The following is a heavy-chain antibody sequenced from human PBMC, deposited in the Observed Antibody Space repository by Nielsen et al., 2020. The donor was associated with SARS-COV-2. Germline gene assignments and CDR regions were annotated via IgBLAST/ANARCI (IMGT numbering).Heavy chain of an antibody. V-gene: IGHV4-39*01. CDR2: LYYTGSF. Sequence: GSLRLSCTVSGGSISDTSHSWGCIRQAPGKGLEWIGSLYYTGSFRYNPSLRSRITMSVDTSNNQFSRKLSSVTAADTAVYFCARVELAVYYFDSWGQGTLVTVSS. J-gene: IGHJ4*02. D-gene: IGHD1-26*01. CDR3: ARVELAVYYFDS. CDR1: GGSISDTSHS.